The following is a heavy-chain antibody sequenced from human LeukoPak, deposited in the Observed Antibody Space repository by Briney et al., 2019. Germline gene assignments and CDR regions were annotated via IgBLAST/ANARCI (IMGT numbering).Heavy chain of an antibody. CDR3: AKGGYSGHEFDF. V-gene: IGHV3-66*01. D-gene: IGHD5-12*01. CDR2: IYGGNST. J-gene: IGHJ5*01. CDR1: GFIVSDNY. Sequence: GGSLRLSCAASGFIVSDNYMSWVRQAPGKGLEWLSVIYGGNSTYYAVSVEGRFTISRDTSKNTLYLQMNSLTVEDTAVYYCAKGGYSGHEFDFWGQGALVTVSS.